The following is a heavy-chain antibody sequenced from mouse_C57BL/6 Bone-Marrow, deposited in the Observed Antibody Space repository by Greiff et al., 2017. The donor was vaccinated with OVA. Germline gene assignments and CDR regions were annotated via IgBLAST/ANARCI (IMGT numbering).Heavy chain of an antibody. CDR2: FYPGSGSI. Sequence: QVQLQQSGAELVKPGASVKLSCKASGYTFTEYTINWVKQRSGQGLEWIGWFYPGSGSIKYNEKFKDKATLTADKSSSTVYMELSRLTSEDSVVXFCARNEVVGSRTYFDVWGTGTTVTVSS. J-gene: IGHJ1*03. CDR1: GYTFTEYT. D-gene: IGHD1-1*01. V-gene: IGHV1-62-2*01. CDR3: ARNEVVGSRTYFDV.